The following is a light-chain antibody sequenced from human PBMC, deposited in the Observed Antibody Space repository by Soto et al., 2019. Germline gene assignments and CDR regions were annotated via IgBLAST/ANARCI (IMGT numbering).Light chain of an antibody. CDR3: QQANSFPLT. Sequence: IQLTQSPSSLSASVGDRVTITCRASQGVRSYLAWYQQKPGQAPKLLIYGASTLQSGVPSRFSGSGSGTDFTLTISSLQPEDFAIYYCQQANSFPLTFGGGTKVDIK. CDR1: QGVRSY. V-gene: IGKV1-9*01. J-gene: IGKJ4*01. CDR2: GAS.